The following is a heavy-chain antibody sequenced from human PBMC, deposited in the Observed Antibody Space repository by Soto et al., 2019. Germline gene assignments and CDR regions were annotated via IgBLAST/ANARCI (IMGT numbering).Heavy chain of an antibody. CDR2: ISGSGGST. CDR1: GFTFSSYA. J-gene: IGHJ3*02. Sequence: GGSLRLSCAASGFTFSSYAMSWVRQAPGKGLEWVSGISGSGGSTYYADSVKGRFTISRDNSKNTLYVQMNSLRAEDSAVYYCAKTTYNWNVRYHDAFDIWGQGTMVTVSS. V-gene: IGHV3-23*01. CDR3: AKTTYNWNVRYHDAFDI. D-gene: IGHD1-20*01.